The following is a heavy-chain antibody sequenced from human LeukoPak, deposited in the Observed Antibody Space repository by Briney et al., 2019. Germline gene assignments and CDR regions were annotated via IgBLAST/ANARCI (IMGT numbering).Heavy chain of an antibody. CDR3: ARHYDSTPFDY. CDR1: GGSISSYY. V-gene: IGHV4-59*01. CDR2: IYYSGST. D-gene: IGHD3-22*01. J-gene: IGHJ4*02. Sequence: SETLSLTCTVSGGSISSYYWSWIRQPPGKGLERIGYIYYSGSTNYNPSLKSRVTISVDTSKNQFSLKLSSVTAADTAVYYCARHYDSTPFDYWGQGTLVTVSS.